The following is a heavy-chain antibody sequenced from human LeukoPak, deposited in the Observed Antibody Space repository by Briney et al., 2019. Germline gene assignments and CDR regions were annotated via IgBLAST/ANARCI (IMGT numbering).Heavy chain of an antibody. CDR1: GFTFSSYG. CDR2: ISGSGGST. D-gene: IGHD6-19*01. J-gene: IGHJ4*02. V-gene: IGHV3-23*01. Sequence: PGGSLRLSCAASGFTFSSYGMSWVRQAPGKGLEWVSAISGSGGSTYYADPVKGRFTISRDNSKNTLYLQMNSLRAEDTAVYYCAKRYSSGWYYFDYWGQGTLVTVSS. CDR3: AKRYSSGWYYFDY.